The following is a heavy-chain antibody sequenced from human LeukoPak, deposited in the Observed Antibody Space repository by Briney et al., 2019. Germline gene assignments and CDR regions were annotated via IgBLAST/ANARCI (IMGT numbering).Heavy chain of an antibody. CDR2: IRYDGADT. J-gene: IGHJ4*02. Sequence: GGSLRLSCAASGFSFGGYAMHWVRQAPGKGLDWVAFIRYDGADTYYADSVKGRFTVSRDNSKNTLYLQMNSLTAEDTALYYCAKGGGGRTFDYWGQGTLVTVSS. CDR1: GFSFGGYA. V-gene: IGHV3-30*02. D-gene: IGHD4-23*01. CDR3: AKGGGGRTFDY.